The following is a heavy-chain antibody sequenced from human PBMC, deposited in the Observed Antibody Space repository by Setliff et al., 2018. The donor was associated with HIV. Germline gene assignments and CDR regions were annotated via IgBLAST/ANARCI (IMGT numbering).Heavy chain of an antibody. Sequence: SETLSLTCTVSGGSIRSHYWSWIRQPPGKGLEWIGNIYYSGSTNYNPSLKSRVTISVDTSKNQFSLRLSSVTAADTAVHYCARGRSALLWKNWFDPWGQGTLVTVSS. D-gene: IGHD3-10*01. CDR3: ARGRSALLWKNWFDP. CDR1: GGSIRSHY. J-gene: IGHJ5*02. V-gene: IGHV4-59*08. CDR2: IYYSGST.